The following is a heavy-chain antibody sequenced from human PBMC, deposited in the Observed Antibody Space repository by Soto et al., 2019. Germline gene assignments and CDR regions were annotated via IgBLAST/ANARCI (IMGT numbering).Heavy chain of an antibody. D-gene: IGHD6-6*01. CDR3: ARDRSDSSRADSFDI. CDR1: GFSVSDNY. CDR2: IYRGDAT. V-gene: IGHV3-53*05. J-gene: IGHJ3*02. Sequence: GGSLRLSCAVSGFSVSDNYMSWVRQAPGKGLEWVSVIYRGDATHYADSVKGRFTISRDNSKNTVYLQMNNLRAEDTAVYYCARDRSDSSRADSFDIWGPGTMVTVSS.